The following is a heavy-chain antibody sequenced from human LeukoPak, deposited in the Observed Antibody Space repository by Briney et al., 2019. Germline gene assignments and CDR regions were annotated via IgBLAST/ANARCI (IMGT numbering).Heavy chain of an antibody. Sequence: PGGSLRLSCGASGFTFSNYGMLWVRQAPGKGLEWVAFIRYDGNNKLYADSMKGRSTISRDNSKDTLYLHINSLRAEDTAVYYCVKDNPLDYWGQGTLVIVSS. D-gene: IGHD1-14*01. CDR3: VKDNPLDY. CDR2: IRYDGNNK. J-gene: IGHJ4*02. CDR1: GFTFSNYG. V-gene: IGHV3-30*02.